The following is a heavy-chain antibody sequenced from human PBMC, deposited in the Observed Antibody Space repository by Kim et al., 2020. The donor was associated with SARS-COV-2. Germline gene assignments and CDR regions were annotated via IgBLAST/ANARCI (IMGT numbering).Heavy chain of an antibody. CDR3: ARGDAMGGSGSYYNYPYGMDV. D-gene: IGHD3-10*01. Sequence: ASVKVSCKASGYTFTSYYMHWVRQAPGQGLEWMGIINPSGGSTSYAQKFQGRVTMTRDTSTSTVYMELSSLRSEDTAVYYCARGDAMGGSGSYYNYPYGMDVWGQGTTFTVSS. CDR2: INPSGGST. V-gene: IGHV1-46*01. J-gene: IGHJ6*02. CDR1: GYTFTSYY.